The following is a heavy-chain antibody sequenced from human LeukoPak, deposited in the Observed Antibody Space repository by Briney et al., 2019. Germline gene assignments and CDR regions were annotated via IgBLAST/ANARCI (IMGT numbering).Heavy chain of an antibody. CDR3: ATSLGYCSGTSCFPAFDI. Sequence: SETLSLTCTVSGGSISSSSYYWGWIRQPPGKGLEWIGYIYYSGSTYYNPSLKSRVTISVDTSKNQFSLKLSSVTAADTAVYYCATSLGYCSGTSCFPAFDIWGQGTMVTVSS. J-gene: IGHJ3*02. CDR2: IYYSGST. V-gene: IGHV4-39*01. CDR1: GGSISSSSYY. D-gene: IGHD2-2*01.